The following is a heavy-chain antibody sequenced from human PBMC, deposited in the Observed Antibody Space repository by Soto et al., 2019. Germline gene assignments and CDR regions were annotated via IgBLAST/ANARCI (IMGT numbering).Heavy chain of an antibody. J-gene: IGHJ4*02. CDR2: FDPEYGET. D-gene: IGHD6-13*01. Sequence: ASVKVSCKVSGYTLTELSMHWVRQAPGKGLEWMGGFDPEYGETLYEQKFQGRVTMTEDTSSDTAYMELSSQRAEDTAVYYCATAVRTAGTSYYFDYWGQGTLVTVSS. CDR1: GYTLTELS. V-gene: IGHV1-24*01. CDR3: ATAVRTAGTSYYFDY.